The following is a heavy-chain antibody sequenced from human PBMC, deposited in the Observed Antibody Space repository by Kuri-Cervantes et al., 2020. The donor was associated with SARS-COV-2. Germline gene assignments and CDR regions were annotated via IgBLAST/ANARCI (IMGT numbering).Heavy chain of an antibody. V-gene: IGHV3-11*04. J-gene: IGHJ4*02. CDR2: IGPSGTTK. D-gene: IGHD5-18*01. Sequence: GGSLRLSCTASGFIFSDYYMTWIRQAPGKGLEWVSNIGPSGTTKYYADSAKGRFTISRDNAKNSLYLQMSSLRAEDTAVYYCANDGGDTVLLFDYWGQGTLVTVSS. CDR3: ANDGGDTVLLFDY. CDR1: GFIFSDYY.